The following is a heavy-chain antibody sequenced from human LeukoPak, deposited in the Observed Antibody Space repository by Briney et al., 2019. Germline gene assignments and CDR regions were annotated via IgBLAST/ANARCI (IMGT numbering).Heavy chain of an antibody. D-gene: IGHD1-26*01. CDR2: ISADGGST. CDR1: GFTVSSNY. J-gene: IGHJ4*02. V-gene: IGHV3-43*02. Sequence: PGGSLRLSCAASGFTVSSNYMSWVRQAPGKGLEWVSLISADGGSTFYADSVKDRFTISRDNSKNSLYLQMNSLRAEDTALYYCAKDFSPSSSGSQDYWGQGTLVTVSS. CDR3: AKDFSPSSSGSQDY.